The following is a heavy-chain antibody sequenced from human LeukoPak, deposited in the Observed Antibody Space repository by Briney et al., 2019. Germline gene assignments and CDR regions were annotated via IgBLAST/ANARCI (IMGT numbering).Heavy chain of an antibody. CDR1: GGSISSSSYY. D-gene: IGHD6-13*01. CDR2: IYYSGST. V-gene: IGHV4-39*01. CDR3: ERTTYSSSWYGGGGNDY. J-gene: IGHJ4*02. Sequence: SETLSLTCTVSGGSISSSSYYWGWIRQPPGKGLEWIGSIYYSGSTYYNPSLKSRVTISVDTSKNQFSLKLSSVTAADTAVYYCERTTYSSSWYGGGGNDYWGQGTLVTVSS.